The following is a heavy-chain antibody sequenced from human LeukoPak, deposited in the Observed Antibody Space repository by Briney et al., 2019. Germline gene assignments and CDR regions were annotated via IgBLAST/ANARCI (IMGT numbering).Heavy chain of an antibody. CDR2: IYHSGST. V-gene: IGHV4-30-2*01. CDR3: ARSWGSDAFDI. Sequence: KPSQTLSLTCTVSGGSISSGGYYWSWIRQPPGKGLEWIGYIYHSGSTYYNPSLKSRVTISVDRSKNQFSLKLSSVTAADTAVYYCARSWGSDAFDIWGQGTMVTISS. D-gene: IGHD7-27*01. CDR1: GGSISSGGYY. J-gene: IGHJ3*02.